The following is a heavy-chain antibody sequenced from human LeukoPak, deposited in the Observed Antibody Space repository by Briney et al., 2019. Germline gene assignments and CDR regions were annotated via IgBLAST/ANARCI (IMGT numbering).Heavy chain of an antibody. Sequence: GGSLRLSCAASGFTFSSYAMHWVRQAPGKGLEWVAVILYDGSNKYYADSVKGRFTISRDNSKNTLYLQMNSLRPEDTAMYYCARPSPPGDGYNPCDYWGPGALVIVSS. J-gene: IGHJ4*02. V-gene: IGHV3-30-3*01. CDR3: ARPSPPGDGYNPCDY. CDR2: ILYDGSNK. CDR1: GFTFSSYA. D-gene: IGHD5-24*01.